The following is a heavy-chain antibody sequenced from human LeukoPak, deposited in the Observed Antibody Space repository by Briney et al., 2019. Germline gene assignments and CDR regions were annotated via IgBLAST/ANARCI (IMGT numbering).Heavy chain of an antibody. CDR2: ISAYNGNT. Sequence: GASVKVSCKASGYTFTSYGISWVRQAPGQGLEWMGWISAYNGNTNYAQKLQGRVSMTTDASTGTAYMELRSLRSDDTAVYYCARDKMDYWSGYYRGGFDYWGQGTLVTVSP. CDR3: ARDKMDYWSGYYRGGFDY. CDR1: GYTFTSYG. D-gene: IGHD3-3*01. V-gene: IGHV1-18*01. J-gene: IGHJ4*02.